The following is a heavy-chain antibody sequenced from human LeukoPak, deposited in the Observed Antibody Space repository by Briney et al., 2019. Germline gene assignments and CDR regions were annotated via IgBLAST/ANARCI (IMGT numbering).Heavy chain of an antibody. D-gene: IGHD3-10*01. CDR3: ARDLSGVDY. Sequence: PGGSLRLSCAASGFTFSSYAMHWVRQAPGKGLEWVAIISYDGSDKYYADSVKGRLTISRHNSKNTLYLQMNSLRAEDTAVYYCARDLSGVDYWGQGTLVTVSS. CDR1: GFTFSSYA. V-gene: IGHV3-30*14. J-gene: IGHJ4*02. CDR2: ISYDGSDK.